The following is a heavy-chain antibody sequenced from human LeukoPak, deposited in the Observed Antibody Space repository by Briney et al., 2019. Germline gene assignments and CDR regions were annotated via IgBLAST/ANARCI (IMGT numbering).Heavy chain of an antibody. D-gene: IGHD3-10*01. V-gene: IGHV1-2*02. CDR2: INTNSGGT. CDR1: GGTFSSYA. J-gene: IGHJ3*01. Sequence: ASMKVSCKASGGTFSSYAISWVRQAPGQGLEWMGWINTNSGGTRYAQKFQGRVTMTRDTSISTAYLELSGLTSDDTAVYFCARGYPNYYGPWGQGTTLTVSS. CDR3: ARGYPNYYGP.